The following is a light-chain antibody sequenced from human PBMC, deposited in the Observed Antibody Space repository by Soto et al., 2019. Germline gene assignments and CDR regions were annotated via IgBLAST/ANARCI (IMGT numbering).Light chain of an antibody. V-gene: IGKV3-15*01. CDR1: HSVNSH. J-gene: IGKJ5*01. CDR2: GAS. CDR3: QQYNNWSIT. Sequence: MMMTQSPATLSVSPGERVTLSCRTSHSVNSHVAWYQQKPGQAPRLLLYGASTRATGIPVRFSGSGFGTEFTLTISSLQSEDFAVYYCQQYNNWSITFGQGTRLEI.